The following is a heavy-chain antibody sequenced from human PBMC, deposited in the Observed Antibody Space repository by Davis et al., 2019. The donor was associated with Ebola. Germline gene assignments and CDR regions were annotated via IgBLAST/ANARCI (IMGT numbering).Heavy chain of an antibody. CDR2: ISGDSLYT. V-gene: IGHV3-21*05. J-gene: IGHJ3*02. CDR3: VRVSRNIATGWYRFDAFDI. Sequence: GESLKISCAFSGFSASLYSMNWVRQAPGKGLEWVSYISGDSLYTNYADSVRGRLTISRDDAKNSLYLQMNSLRAEDTAIYYCVRVSRNIATGWYRFDAFDIWGQGTLVTVSS. D-gene: IGHD6-19*01. CDR1: GFSASLYS.